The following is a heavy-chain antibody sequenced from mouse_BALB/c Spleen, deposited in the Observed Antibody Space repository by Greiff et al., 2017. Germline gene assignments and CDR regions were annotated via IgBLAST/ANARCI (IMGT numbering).Heavy chain of an antibody. V-gene: IGHV5-12-2*01. CDR3: ARHDYYGNYAFAY. Sequence: EVNLVESGGGLVQPGGSLKLSCAASGFTFSSYTMSWVRQTPEKRLEWVAYISNGGGSTYYPDTVKGRFTISRDNAKNTLYLQMSSLKSEDTAMYYCARHDYYGNYAFAYWGQGTLVTVSA. J-gene: IGHJ3*01. CDR2: ISNGGGST. CDR1: GFTFSSYT. D-gene: IGHD2-1*01.